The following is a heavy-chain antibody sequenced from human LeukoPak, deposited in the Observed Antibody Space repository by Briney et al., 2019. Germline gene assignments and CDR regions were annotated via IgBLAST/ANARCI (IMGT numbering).Heavy chain of an antibody. V-gene: IGHV3-23*01. D-gene: IGHD2-21*01. CDR3: AKLAVSEDFDL. CDR2: ISGGGGST. J-gene: IGHJ2*01. Sequence: PGGSLRLSCAASGFTFNKYAMTWVRQAPGKGLEWVSLISGGGGSTYYADSVRGRFAISRDNSKNTLYLRMNSLRAEDTAVYYCAKLAVSEDFDLWGRGTLVTVSS. CDR1: GFTFNKYA.